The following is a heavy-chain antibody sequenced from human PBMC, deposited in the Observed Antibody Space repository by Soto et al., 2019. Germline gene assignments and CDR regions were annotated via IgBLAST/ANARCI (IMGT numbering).Heavy chain of an antibody. Sequence: QVQLVESGGGVVQPGRSLRLSCAASGFTFSSYAMHWVRQAPGKGLEWVAVISYDGSNKYYADSVKGRFTISRDNSKNTLYLQMNSLRAEDTAVYYCARVPPVCSSGGSCSHNYFDYWGQGTLVTVSS. D-gene: IGHD2-15*01. CDR2: ISYDGSNK. CDR3: ARVPPVCSSGGSCSHNYFDY. CDR1: GFTFSSYA. J-gene: IGHJ4*02. V-gene: IGHV3-30-3*01.